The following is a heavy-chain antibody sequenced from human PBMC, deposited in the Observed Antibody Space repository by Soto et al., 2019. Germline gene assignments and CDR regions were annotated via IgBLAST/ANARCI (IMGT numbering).Heavy chain of an antibody. CDR2: IYHSGST. J-gene: IGHJ4*02. CDR3: ASLYCSSTSCYHIDY. Sequence: SETLSLTCAVSGGSISSGGYSWSWIRQPPGKGLEWIGYIYHSGSTYYNPSLKSRVTISVDRSKNQFSLKLSSVTAADTAVYYCASLYCSSTSCYHIDYWGQGTLVTVSS. D-gene: IGHD2-2*01. CDR1: GGSISSGGYS. V-gene: IGHV4-30-2*01.